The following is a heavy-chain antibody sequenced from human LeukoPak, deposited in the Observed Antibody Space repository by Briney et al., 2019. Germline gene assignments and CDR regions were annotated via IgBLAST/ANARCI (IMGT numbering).Heavy chain of an antibody. CDR2: IYYSGST. Sequence: PSETLSLTCTVSGGSISSYYWSWIRQPPGKGLEWIGYIYYSGSTNYNPSPKSRVTISVDTSKNQFSLKLSSVTAADTAVYYCARGQYFDWLRGSWYFDLWGRGTLVTVSS. CDR3: ARGQYFDWLRGSWYFDL. D-gene: IGHD3-9*01. J-gene: IGHJ2*01. CDR1: GGSISSYY. V-gene: IGHV4-59*12.